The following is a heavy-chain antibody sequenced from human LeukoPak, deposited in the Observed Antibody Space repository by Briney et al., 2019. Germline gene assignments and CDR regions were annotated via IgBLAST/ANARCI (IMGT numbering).Heavy chain of an antibody. CDR1: GFTFSSYG. D-gene: IGHD3-22*01. J-gene: IGHJ3*02. CDR2: IWYDGSNK. CDR3: ARSIYDSSGYYYVSLAFDI. V-gene: IGHV3-33*01. Sequence: PGRSLRLSCAASGFTFSSYGMHWVRRAPGKGLEWVAVIWYDGSNKYYADSVKGRFTISRDNSKNTLYLQMNSLRAEDTAVYYCARSIYDSSGYYYVSLAFDIWGQGTMVTVSS.